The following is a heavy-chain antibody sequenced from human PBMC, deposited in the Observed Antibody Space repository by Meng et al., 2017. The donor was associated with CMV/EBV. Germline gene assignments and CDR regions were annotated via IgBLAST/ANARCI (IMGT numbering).Heavy chain of an antibody. D-gene: IGHD3-22*01. J-gene: IGHJ4*02. CDR3: AREFFDYYDSSGYFLY. V-gene: IGHV1-69*10. CDR2: IIPILGIA. Sequence: SVKVSCKASGGTFSSYAISWVRQAPGQGLEWMGGIIPILGIANYAQKFQGRVTITADKSTSTAYMELSSLRSEGTAVYYCAREFFDYYDSSGYFLYWGQGTLVTVSS. CDR1: GGTFSSYA.